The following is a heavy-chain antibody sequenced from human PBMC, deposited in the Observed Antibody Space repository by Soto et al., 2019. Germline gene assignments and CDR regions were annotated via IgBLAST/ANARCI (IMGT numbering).Heavy chain of an antibody. V-gene: IGHV1-69*02. CDR1: GDTFSSYT. D-gene: IGHD2-21*02. CDR3: VLQARVVPATTFDS. J-gene: IGHJ4*02. Sequence: QVQLVQSGAEVKKPGSSVKVSCKASGDTFSSYTVNWVRQAPGQGLEWMGRIIPILDIRNYTQNFQGRLTITADQSTRTAYMELSSLRSDDTAIYYCVLQARVVPATTFDSWGQGTLVTVSS. CDR2: IIPILDIR.